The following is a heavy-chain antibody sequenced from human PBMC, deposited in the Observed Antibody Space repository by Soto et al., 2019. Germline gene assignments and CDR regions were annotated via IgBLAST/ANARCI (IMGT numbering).Heavy chain of an antibody. D-gene: IGHD6-13*01. Sequence: GGSLRLSCAASGFSFNDYAMHWVRQVPGKGLEWVSAISGSGGSTYYADSVKGRFTISRDNSKNTLYLQMNSLRAEDTAVYYCAKATSYKQQLVLWYYYYGMDVWGQGTTVTVSS. V-gene: IGHV3-23*01. CDR2: ISGSGGST. CDR1: GFSFNDYA. J-gene: IGHJ6*02. CDR3: AKATSYKQQLVLWYYYYGMDV.